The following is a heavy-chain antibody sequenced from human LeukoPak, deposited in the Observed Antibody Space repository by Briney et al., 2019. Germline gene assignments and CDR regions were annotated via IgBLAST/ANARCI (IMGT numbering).Heavy chain of an antibody. CDR2: IHHSGST. CDR3: ARSRGWLQSHPLGY. D-gene: IGHD5-24*01. J-gene: IGHJ4*02. CDR1: GGSFSGYY. Sequence: SETLSLTCAVYGGSFSGYYWSWIRQPPGKGLEWIGEIHHSGSTKYNPSLKSRVTISVHTSKNQFSLKLSSVTAADTAVYYCARSRGWLQSHPLGYWGQGTRVTVSS. V-gene: IGHV4-34*01.